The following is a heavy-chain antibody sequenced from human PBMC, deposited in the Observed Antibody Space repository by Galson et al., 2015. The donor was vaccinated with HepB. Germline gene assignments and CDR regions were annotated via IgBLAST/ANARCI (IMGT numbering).Heavy chain of an antibody. J-gene: IGHJ3*02. D-gene: IGHD3-22*01. CDR1: GFTFSSYG. Sequence: SLRLSCAASGFTFSSYGMHWVRQAPGKGLEWVAVISYDGSNKYYADSVKGRFTISRDNSKNTLYLQMNSLRAEDTAVYYCAKDIMVITTNDAFDIWGQGTMVTVSS. V-gene: IGHV3-30*18. CDR2: ISYDGSNK. CDR3: AKDIMVITTNDAFDI.